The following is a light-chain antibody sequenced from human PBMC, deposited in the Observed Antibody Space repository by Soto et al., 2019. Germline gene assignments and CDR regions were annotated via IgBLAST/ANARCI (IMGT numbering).Light chain of an antibody. Sequence: SVLTQPASVSGSPGQSITISCTGTSSDVGSYNLVSWYQQHPGKAPKLMIYEVSKRPSGVSNRFSGSKSGNTASLTISGLQAEDEADYYCCSYAGSSSYVFGTGTKLTVL. V-gene: IGLV2-23*02. CDR1: SSDVGSYNL. CDR2: EVS. CDR3: CSYAGSSSYV. J-gene: IGLJ1*01.